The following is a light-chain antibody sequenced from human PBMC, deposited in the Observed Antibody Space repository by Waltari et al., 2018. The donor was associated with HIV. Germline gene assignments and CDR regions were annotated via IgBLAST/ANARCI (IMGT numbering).Light chain of an antibody. CDR1: RSLLHSIGYNY. Sequence: DIVLTQSPLSLPVTPGEPASISCRSSRSLLHSIGYNYLDWYKQKPGQSPQLLIYLGSNRASGVPDRFSGSGSGTDFTLKISRVEAEDVGIYYCMQSLQTPLTFGGGTKVEIK. CDR2: LGS. V-gene: IGKV2-28*01. CDR3: MQSLQTPLT. J-gene: IGKJ4*01.